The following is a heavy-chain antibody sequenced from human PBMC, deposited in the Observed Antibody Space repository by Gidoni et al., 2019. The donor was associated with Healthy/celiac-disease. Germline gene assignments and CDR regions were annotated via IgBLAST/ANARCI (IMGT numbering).Heavy chain of an antibody. V-gene: IGHV1-69*01. CDR2: IIPIFGTA. D-gene: IGHD3-22*01. CDR1: GGTFSSYA. Sequence: QVQLVQSGAEVKKPGSSVKVSCKASGGTFSSYAISWVRQAPGQGLEWMGGIIPIFGTANYAQKFQGRVTITADESTSTAYMELSSLRSEDTAVYYCARDRSFLFAMIPTGWFDPWGQGTLVTVSS. CDR3: ARDRSFLFAMIPTGWFDP. J-gene: IGHJ5*02.